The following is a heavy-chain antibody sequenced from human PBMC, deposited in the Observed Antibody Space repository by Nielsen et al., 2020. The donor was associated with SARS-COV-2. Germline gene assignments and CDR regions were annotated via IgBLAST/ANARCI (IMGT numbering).Heavy chain of an antibody. D-gene: IGHD3-10*01. Sequence: WVRQAPGQGLGWMGWISAYNGNTNYAQKLQGRVTMTTDTSTSTAYMELRSLRSDDTAVYYCAREYGSGSYYNVVYYYYMDVWGKGTTVTVSS. V-gene: IGHV1-18*01. CDR3: AREYGSGSYYNVVYYYYMDV. CDR2: ISAYNGNT. J-gene: IGHJ6*03.